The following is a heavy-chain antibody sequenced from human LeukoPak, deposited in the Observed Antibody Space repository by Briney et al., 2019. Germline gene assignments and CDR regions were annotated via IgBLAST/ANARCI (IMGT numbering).Heavy chain of an antibody. V-gene: IGHV1-69*05. CDR3: ARMTTVRGYYYYYYMDV. CDR2: IIPIFGTA. Sequence: VASVKVSCKASGGTFRSYAISWVRQAPGQGLEWMGRIIPIFGTANYAQKFQGRVTITTDESTSTAYMELSSLRSEDTAVYYCARMTTVRGYYYYYYMDVWGKGTTVTVSS. D-gene: IGHD4-11*01. CDR1: GGTFRSYA. J-gene: IGHJ6*03.